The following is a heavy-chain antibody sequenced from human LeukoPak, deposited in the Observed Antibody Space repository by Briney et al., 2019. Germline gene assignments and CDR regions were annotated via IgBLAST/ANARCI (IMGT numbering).Heavy chain of an antibody. CDR2: ISWNSGSI. Sequence: GGSPRLSCAPSGFTFDDYAMHWVRQAPGKGLEWVSGISWNSGSIGYADSVKGRFTISRDNARNSLYLQMNSLRAEDTALYYCAKDGGDYYYYGMDVWGLGTTVTVSS. V-gene: IGHV3-9*01. CDR3: AKDGGDYYYYGMDV. J-gene: IGHJ6*02. D-gene: IGHD4-17*01. CDR1: GFTFDDYA.